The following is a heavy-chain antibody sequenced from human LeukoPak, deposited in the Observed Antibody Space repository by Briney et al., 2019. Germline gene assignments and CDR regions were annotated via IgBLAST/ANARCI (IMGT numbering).Heavy chain of an antibody. Sequence: GGSLRLSCAASGFTFSSDWMHWVRQAPGKGLVWVSRINSDGSSTSYADSVKGRFTISRDNAKNTLYLQMNSLRAEDTAVYYCARGEINIPDGYWGQGTLVTVSS. CDR1: GFTFSSDW. D-gene: IGHD1-14*01. CDR3: ARGEINIPDGY. J-gene: IGHJ4*02. CDR2: INSDGSST. V-gene: IGHV3-74*01.